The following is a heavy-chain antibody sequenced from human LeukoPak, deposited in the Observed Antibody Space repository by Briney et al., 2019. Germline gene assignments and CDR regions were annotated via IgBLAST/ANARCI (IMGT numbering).Heavy chain of an antibody. J-gene: IGHJ4*02. Sequence: ASVKVSCKASGGTFSSYAISWVRQAPGQGLEWMGGIIPIFGTANYAQKFQGRVTITADESTSTAYMKLSSLRSEDTAVYYCARLMVRGVITTDYWGQGTLVTVSS. D-gene: IGHD3-10*01. CDR3: ARLMVRGVITTDY. CDR2: IIPIFGTA. V-gene: IGHV1-69*13. CDR1: GGTFSSYA.